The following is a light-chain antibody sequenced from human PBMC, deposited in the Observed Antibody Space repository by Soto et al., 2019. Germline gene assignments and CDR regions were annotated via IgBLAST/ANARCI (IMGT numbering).Light chain of an antibody. CDR2: KAS. Sequence: DIQMTQSPSTLSASVGDRVTITCRASQSISSGLAWYQQKPGKAPKLLIYKASSLESGVPSRFSGSGSGTEFTLTISSLQPDDFANYYCQQYNSYSWTFGQGTKVEIK. CDR3: QQYNSYSWT. CDR1: QSISSG. J-gene: IGKJ1*01. V-gene: IGKV1-5*03.